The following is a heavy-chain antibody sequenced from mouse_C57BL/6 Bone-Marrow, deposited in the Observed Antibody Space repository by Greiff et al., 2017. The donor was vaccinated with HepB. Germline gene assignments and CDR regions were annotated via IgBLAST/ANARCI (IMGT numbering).Heavy chain of an antibody. J-gene: IGHJ2*01. CDR1: GFTFSNYW. D-gene: IGHD1-1*01. Sequence: EVKLQESGGGLVQPGGSMKLSCVASGFTFSNYWMNWVRQSPEKGLEWVAQIRLKSDNYATHYAESVKGRFTISRDYSKSSVYLQMNNLRAEDTGIYYCTCYGYYFDYWGQGTTLTVSS. CDR2: IRLKSDNYAT. CDR3: TCYGYYFDY. V-gene: IGHV6-3*01.